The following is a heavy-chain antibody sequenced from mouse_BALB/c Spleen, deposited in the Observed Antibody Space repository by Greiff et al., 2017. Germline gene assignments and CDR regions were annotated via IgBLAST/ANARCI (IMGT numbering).Heavy chain of an antibody. CDR3: ARGDYDGPAFAY. Sequence: EVKVVESGGGLVQPGGSRKLSCAASGFTFSDYGMAWVRQAPGKGPEWVAFISNLAYSIYYADTVTGRFTISRENAKNTLYLEMSSLRSEDTAMYYCARGDYDGPAFAYWGQGTLVTVSA. V-gene: IGHV5-15*02. J-gene: IGHJ3*01. CDR1: GFTFSDYG. D-gene: IGHD2-4*01. CDR2: ISNLAYSI.